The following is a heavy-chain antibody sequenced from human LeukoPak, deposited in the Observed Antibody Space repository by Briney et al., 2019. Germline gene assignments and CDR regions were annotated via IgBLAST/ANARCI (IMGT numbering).Heavy chain of an antibody. CDR2: IYYSGGST. V-gene: IGHV4-59*01. J-gene: IGHJ6*02. D-gene: IGHD3-10*01. CDR1: GGSMSGCF. CDR3: ARTSRHFYGSGTNLTPWPAGMDV. Sequence: SETLSLTCTVSGGSMSGCFWTWLRQPPGRELEWIGSIYYSGGSTKYNPSLKSRVTISVDTSKSQFSLTLNSATAADTAVYYCARTSRHFYGSGTNLTPWPAGMDVWGQGTTVTVSS.